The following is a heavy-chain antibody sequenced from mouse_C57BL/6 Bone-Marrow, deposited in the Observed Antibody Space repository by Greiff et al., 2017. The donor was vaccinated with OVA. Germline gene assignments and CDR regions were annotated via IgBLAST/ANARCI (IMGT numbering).Heavy chain of an antibody. CDR3: ARDAYYSDYWYFDV. D-gene: IGHD2-12*01. J-gene: IGHJ1*03. CDR1: GYSITSGYY. CDR2: ISYDGSN. V-gene: IGHV3-6*01. Sequence: VQLKQSGPGLVKPSQSLSLTCSVTGYSITSGYYWNWIRQFTGNTLEWRGSISYDGSNNYNPSLKNQISITRDTSKNQCFLKLNSVTTEDTATYYCARDAYYSDYWYFDVWGTGTTVTVS.